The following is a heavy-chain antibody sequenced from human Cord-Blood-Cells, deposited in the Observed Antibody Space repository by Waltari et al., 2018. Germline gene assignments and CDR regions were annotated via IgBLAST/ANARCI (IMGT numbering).Heavy chain of an antibody. D-gene: IGHD1-1*01. CDR1: GASFSAYY. CDR2: INHSGST. J-gene: IGHJ3*02. V-gene: IGHV4-34*01. CDR3: AREHDAFDI. Sequence: QVQLQQWGAGLLKPSESLSLTCAVYGASFSAYYWSWIRQPPGKGLEWIGEINHSGSTNYNPSLKSRVTISVDTSKNQFSLKLSSVTAADTAVYYCAREHDAFDIWGQGTMVTDSS.